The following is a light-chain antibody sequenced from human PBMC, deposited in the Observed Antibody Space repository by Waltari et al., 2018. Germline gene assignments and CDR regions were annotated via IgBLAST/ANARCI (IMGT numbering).Light chain of an antibody. CDR1: SSDVGSYNL. Sequence: PGQSITISCTGASSDVGSYNLVSWYRQHPGKAPKLVIYEVNRRPSGVSHRFSGSKSGNTASLTISGLQTEDEADYYCSSYTSSISYVFGTGTKVTVL. CDR2: EVN. J-gene: IGLJ1*01. V-gene: IGLV2-14*02. CDR3: SSYTSSISYV.